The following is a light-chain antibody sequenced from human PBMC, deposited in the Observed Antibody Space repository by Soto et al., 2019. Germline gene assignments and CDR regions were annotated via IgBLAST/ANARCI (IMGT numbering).Light chain of an antibody. Sequence: DIQMTQSPSTLSASVGDSVTITCRASHIVSRYLASYQQKPGKVPKLLIYDASSLESEVPSRFSGGGSGTEFTLTISSLQADDFATYYCQQYSSHATFGQGTKVEIK. CDR1: HIVSRY. J-gene: IGKJ1*01. CDR2: DAS. V-gene: IGKV1-5*01. CDR3: QQYSSHAT.